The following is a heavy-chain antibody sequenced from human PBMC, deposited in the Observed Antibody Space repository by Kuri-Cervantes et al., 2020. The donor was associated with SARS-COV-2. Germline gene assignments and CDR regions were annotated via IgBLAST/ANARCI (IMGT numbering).Heavy chain of an antibody. CDR2: INWNGVRT. CDR1: GFTFADYG. D-gene: IGHD1-26*01. CDR3: ARAGTSGSYLGY. Sequence: GESLKISCAASGFTFADYGMSWVRQAPGKGLEWVSGINWNGVRTGYTDSVKGRFTISRDNAKNSLYLQMNSLRAEDTAFYYCARAGTSGSYLGYWGQGTLVTVSS. J-gene: IGHJ4*02. V-gene: IGHV3-20*04.